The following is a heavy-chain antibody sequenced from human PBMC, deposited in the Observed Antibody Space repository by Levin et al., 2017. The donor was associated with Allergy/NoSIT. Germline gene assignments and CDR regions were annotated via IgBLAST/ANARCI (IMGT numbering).Heavy chain of an antibody. Sequence: PGGSLRLSCAASGFTFSIYAMSWVRQAPGKGLEWVSGISGSGGSTYYADSVKGRFTISRDNSKNTLYLQMNSLRAEDTAVYYCAKAVIVVVPTATPGWFDPWGQGTLVTVSS. CDR2: ISGSGGST. D-gene: IGHD2-2*01. CDR1: GFTFSIYA. CDR3: AKAVIVVVPTATPGWFDP. J-gene: IGHJ5*02. V-gene: IGHV3-23*01.